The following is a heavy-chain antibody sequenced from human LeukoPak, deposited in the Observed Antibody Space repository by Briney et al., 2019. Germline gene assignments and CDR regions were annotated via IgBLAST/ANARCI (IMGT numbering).Heavy chain of an antibody. J-gene: IGHJ4*02. CDR1: GYTFTSYY. CDR3: LCGYDFDY. D-gene: IGHD5-12*01. V-gene: IGHV1-46*01. Sequence: ASVKVSCKASGYTFTSYYMHWVRQAPGQGLGWMGTINPSGGSTSYAQKFQGRVTITADESTSTAYMELSSLRSEDTAVYYCLCGYDFDYWGQGTLVTVSS. CDR2: INPSGGST.